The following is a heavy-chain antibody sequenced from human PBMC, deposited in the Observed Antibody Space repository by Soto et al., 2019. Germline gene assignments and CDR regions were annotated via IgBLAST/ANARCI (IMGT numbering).Heavy chain of an antibody. D-gene: IGHD6-13*01. CDR1: GGTFSSYA. CDR2: IIPIFGTA. J-gene: IGHJ4*02. CDR3: ARGRGRSSWYELDY. Sequence: VKVSCKASGGTFSSYAISWVRQAPGQGLEWMGGIIPIFGTANYAQKFQGRVTITADDSTSTAYMELSSLRSEDTAVYYCARGRGRSSWYELDYWGQGTLVTVSS. V-gene: IGHV1-69*13.